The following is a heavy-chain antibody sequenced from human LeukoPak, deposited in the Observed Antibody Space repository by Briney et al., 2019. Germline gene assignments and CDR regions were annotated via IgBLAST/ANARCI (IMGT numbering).Heavy chain of an antibody. J-gene: IGHJ4*02. Sequence: GGSLRLSCAASGFTFTNYAMTWVRQAPGKGLEWVSGISEGGGNTYFADFVKGRFTISRDHSKNTLYLQMNSLRAEDTALYCCAKREKGATGRFFDYWGQGTLVTVSS. D-gene: IGHD5-12*01. V-gene: IGHV3-23*01. CDR1: GFTFTNYA. CDR3: AKREKGATGRFFDY. CDR2: ISEGGGNT.